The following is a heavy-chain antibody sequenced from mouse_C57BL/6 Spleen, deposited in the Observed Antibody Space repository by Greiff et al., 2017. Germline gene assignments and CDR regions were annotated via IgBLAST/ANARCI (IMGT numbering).Heavy chain of an antibody. CDR1: GYTFTNYW. V-gene: IGHV1-63*01. Sequence: QVQLQQSGAELVRPGTSVKMSCKASGYTFTNYWIGWAKQRPGHGLEWIGDIYPGGGYTNYNEKFKGKATLTADKSSSTAYMQFSSLTSEDSTIYYCARYYYGSSYVPFDDWGQGTTLTVSS. D-gene: IGHD1-1*01. CDR2: IYPGGGYT. J-gene: IGHJ2*01. CDR3: ARYYYGSSYVPFDD.